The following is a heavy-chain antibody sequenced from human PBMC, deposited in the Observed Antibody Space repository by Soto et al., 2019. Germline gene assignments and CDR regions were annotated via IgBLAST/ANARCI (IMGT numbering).Heavy chain of an antibody. CDR2: ISYDGSNK. D-gene: IGHD3-3*01. CDR3: AKLRADFWSGYRPINNWFDP. J-gene: IGHJ5*02. CDR1: GFTFSSYG. V-gene: IGHV3-30*18. Sequence: PGGSLRLSCAASGFTFSSYGMHWVRQAPGKGLEWVAVISYDGSNKYYADSVKGRFTISRDNSKNTLYLQMNSLRAEDTAVYYCAKLRADFWSGYRPINNWFDPWGQGTLVTVSS.